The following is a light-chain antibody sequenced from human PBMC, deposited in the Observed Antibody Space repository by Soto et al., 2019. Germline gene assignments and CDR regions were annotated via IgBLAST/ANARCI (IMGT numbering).Light chain of an antibody. CDR3: QHRNNWPWT. CDR1: QSVGRY. V-gene: IGKV3-11*01. Sequence: EIVLTQSPAILSLSPGERATLSCRASQSVGRYLVWYQQKPGQAPSLLIYDASNRATGVPARFSGSGSGTDFTLTSSSLESEDCAVYYCQHRNNWPWTLGQGTRVEIK. J-gene: IGKJ1*01. CDR2: DAS.